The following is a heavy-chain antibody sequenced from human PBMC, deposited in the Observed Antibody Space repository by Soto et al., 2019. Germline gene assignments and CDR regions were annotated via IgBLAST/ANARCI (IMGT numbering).Heavy chain of an antibody. CDR3: AREGGESSDGLYYFDS. V-gene: IGHV4-30-4*01. D-gene: IGHD3-16*01. CDR1: GGSTSIDNY. Sequence: PSETLSLTCTVSGGSTSIDNYWCCIRQPPGKGLEWIGHIYYSGNTDYNPSLKSRLAISIDTSKNQFSLKLSSVTAADTAVYFCAREGGESSDGLYYFDSWGQGSLVTVSS. J-gene: IGHJ4*02. CDR2: IYYSGNT.